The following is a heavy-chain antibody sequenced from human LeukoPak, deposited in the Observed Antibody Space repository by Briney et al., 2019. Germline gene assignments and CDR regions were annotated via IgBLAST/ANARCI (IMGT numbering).Heavy chain of an antibody. CDR1: GYTFTSYG. D-gene: IGHD2-2*01. V-gene: IGHV1-18*01. CDR2: ISAYNGNT. Sequence: ASVKVPCKASGYTFTSYGISWVRQAPGQGLEWMGWISAYNGNTNYAQKLQGRVTMTTDTSTSTAYMELRSLRSDDTAVYYCARGSDIVVVPAASDYWGQGTLVTVSS. J-gene: IGHJ4*02. CDR3: ARGSDIVVVPAASDY.